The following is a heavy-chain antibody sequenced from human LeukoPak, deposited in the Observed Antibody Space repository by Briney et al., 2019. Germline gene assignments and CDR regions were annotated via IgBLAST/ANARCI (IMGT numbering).Heavy chain of an antibody. CDR1: GFTFSSYG. CDR3: AKDPYLIY. CDR2: ISYDGSNK. V-gene: IGHV3-30*18. J-gene: IGHJ4*02. D-gene: IGHD2-8*01. Sequence: PGGSLRLSCAASGFTFSSYGMHWVRQAQGKGLEWVAVISYDGSNKYYADSVKGRFTISRDNSKNTLYLQMNSLRAEDTAVYYCAKDPYLIYWGQGTLVTVSS.